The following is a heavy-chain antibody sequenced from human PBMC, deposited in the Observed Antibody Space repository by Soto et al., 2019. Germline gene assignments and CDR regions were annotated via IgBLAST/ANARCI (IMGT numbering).Heavy chain of an antibody. CDR3: ARDLSGGNYYYHGLDV. CDR1: GFPFSNFD. D-gene: IGHD1-1*01. J-gene: IGHJ6*02. Sequence: EVQLVASGGGLVKPGGSLRLSCAASGFPFSNFDMNWVRQAPGKGLEWVSSITSNSIYIYYADSVKGRFTVSRDNAKNSLYLQMDSLRAEDTAVYYCARDLSGGNYYYHGLDVWGQGTTVTVSS. CDR2: ITSNSIYI. V-gene: IGHV3-21*01.